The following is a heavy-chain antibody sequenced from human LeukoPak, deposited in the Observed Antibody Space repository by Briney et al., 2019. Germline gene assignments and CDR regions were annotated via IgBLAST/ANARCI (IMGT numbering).Heavy chain of an antibody. Sequence: ASVKVSCKASGYTFTGYYMHWVRQAPGQGLEWMGWINPNSGGSNFAQKFQGRVTMTRNTSISTAYMELSRLRSDDTAVYYCARTPRGYCSGGSCQDYWGQGTLVTVSS. CDR2: INPNSGGS. CDR1: GYTFTGYY. V-gene: IGHV1-2*02. CDR3: ARTPRGYCSGGSCQDY. J-gene: IGHJ4*02. D-gene: IGHD2-15*01.